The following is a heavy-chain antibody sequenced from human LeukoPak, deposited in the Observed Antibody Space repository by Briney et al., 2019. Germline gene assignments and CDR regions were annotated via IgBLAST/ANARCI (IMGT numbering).Heavy chain of an antibody. CDR3: ARGDDYGDPGDY. CDR2: ISSSSSYI. V-gene: IGHV3-21*01. J-gene: IGHJ4*02. D-gene: IGHD4-17*01. Sequence: PGGSLRPSCAASGFTFSSYSMNWVRQAPGKGLEWVSSISSSSSYIYYADSVKGRFTISRDNAENSLYLQMNSLRAEDTAVYYCARGDDYGDPGDYWGQGTLVTVSS. CDR1: GFTFSSYS.